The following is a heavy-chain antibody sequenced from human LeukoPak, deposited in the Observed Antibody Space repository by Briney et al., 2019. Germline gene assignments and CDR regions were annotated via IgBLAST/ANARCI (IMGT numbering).Heavy chain of an antibody. V-gene: IGHV3-23*01. J-gene: IGHJ4*02. CDR3: AKDLTMVRGVIITDIKFDY. D-gene: IGHD3-10*01. CDR2: ISGSGGST. CDR1: GFTFSSYA. Sequence: GGSLRLSCAASGFTFSSYAMSWVRQAPGKGLEWVSAISGSGGSTYYADSVKGRFTISRDNSKNTLYLQMNSLRAEDTAVYYCAKDLTMVRGVIITDIKFDYWGQGTLVTVSS.